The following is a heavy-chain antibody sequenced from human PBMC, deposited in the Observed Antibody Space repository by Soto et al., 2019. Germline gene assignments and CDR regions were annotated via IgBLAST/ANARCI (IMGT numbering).Heavy chain of an antibody. CDR2: IIPIFGTA. J-gene: IGHJ6*02. CDR1: GGTFSSYA. D-gene: IGHD5-12*01. CDR3: ARVGTVATIGYYYYYGMDV. V-gene: IGHV1-69*13. Sequence: ASVKVSCKASGGTFSSYAISWVRQAPGQGLEWMGGIIPIFGTANYAQKFQGRVTITADESTSTAYMELSSLRSEDTAVYYCARVGTVATIGYYYYYGMDVWGQGTTVTVSS.